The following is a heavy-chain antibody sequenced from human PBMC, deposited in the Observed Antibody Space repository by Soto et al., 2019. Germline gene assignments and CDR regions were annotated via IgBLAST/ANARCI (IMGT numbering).Heavy chain of an antibody. CDR1: GDSISSYY. CDR2: IYTSGST. V-gene: IGHV4-4*07. D-gene: IGHD6-13*01. J-gene: IGHJ4*02. Sequence: NPSETLSLTCAVSGDSISSYYWSWIRQPAGKGLEWIGRIYTSGSTNYNPSLKSRVTMSLDTSKNQFSLKLTSVTAADTAVCYCARADYSSSFPFDYRGQGTLVTVSS. CDR3: ARADYSSSFPFDY.